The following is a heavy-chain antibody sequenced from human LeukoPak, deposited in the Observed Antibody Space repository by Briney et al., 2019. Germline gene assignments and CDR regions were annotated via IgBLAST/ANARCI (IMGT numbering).Heavy chain of an antibody. V-gene: IGHV4-59*01. Sequence: SETLSLTCTVSGGSISSYYWSWIRQPPGKGLEWIGYIYYSGSTNYNPSLKSRVTISVDTSKNQFSLKLSSVTAADTAVYYCARDRRYCGGGSCYYYYGMDVWGKGTTVTVSS. CDR3: ARDRRYCGGGSCYYYYGMDV. CDR2: IYYSGST. J-gene: IGHJ6*04. CDR1: GGSISSYY. D-gene: IGHD2-15*01.